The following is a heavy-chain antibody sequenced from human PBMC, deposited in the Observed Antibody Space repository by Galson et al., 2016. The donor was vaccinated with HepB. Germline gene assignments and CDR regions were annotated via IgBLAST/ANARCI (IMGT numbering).Heavy chain of an antibody. Sequence: SVKVSCKASGFTFTSSAVQRVRQARGQRLEWIGWIVVGSGNTNYAQKFQERVTITRDMSTSTAYMELSSLRSEDTAVYYCAARGYSSGLYGMDVWGQGTTVTVSS. CDR2: IVVGSGNT. V-gene: IGHV1-58*01. CDR1: GFTFTSSA. J-gene: IGHJ6*02. D-gene: IGHD6-19*01. CDR3: AARGYSSGLYGMDV.